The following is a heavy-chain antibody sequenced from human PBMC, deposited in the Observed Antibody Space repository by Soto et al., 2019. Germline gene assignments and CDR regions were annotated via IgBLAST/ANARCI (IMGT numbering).Heavy chain of an antibody. CDR2: IWYDGSNK. D-gene: IGHD6-19*01. V-gene: IGHV3-33*01. J-gene: IGHJ6*02. CDR1: GFTFSSYG. CDR3: ARDQGEQWLVQFNAAPLASPWYYYGMDV. Sequence: GGSLRLSCAASGFTFSSYGMHWVRQAPGKGLEWVAVIWYDGSNKYYADSVKGRFTISRDNSKNTLYLQMNSLRAEDTAVYYCARDQGEQWLVQFNAAPLASPWYYYGMDVWGQGTTVTVSS.